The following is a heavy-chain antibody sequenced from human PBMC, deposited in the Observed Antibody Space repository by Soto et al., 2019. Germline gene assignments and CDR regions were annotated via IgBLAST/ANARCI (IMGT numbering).Heavy chain of an antibody. CDR2: ISYSGST. CDR3: ARDGLITGTTYYYNAMPV. CDR1: GGSISSYY. Sequence: SETLSLTCTVSGGSISSYYWSWIRQPPGKGLEWIGYISYSGSTNYNPSLKSRVTISVGTSKNQFSLRLSSVTAADTAVYYCARDGLITGTTYYYNAMPVWGQGTTVTVS. J-gene: IGHJ6*02. D-gene: IGHD1-7*01. V-gene: IGHV4-59*01.